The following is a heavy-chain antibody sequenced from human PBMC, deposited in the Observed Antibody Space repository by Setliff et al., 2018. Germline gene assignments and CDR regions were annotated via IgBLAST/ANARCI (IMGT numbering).Heavy chain of an antibody. CDR1: GYSFTSYW. CDR2: IYPGDSDT. D-gene: IGHD1-7*01. J-gene: IGHJ5*02. Sequence: GESLKISCKGSGYSFTSYWIGWVRQMPGKGLEWMGIIYPGDSDTRYSPSFQGQVTISADKSISTAYLQWSSLKASDTAMYYCARIGTPVDVGYNWNYCWLDPWGQGTLVTVSS. CDR3: ARIGTPVDVGYNWNYCWLDP. V-gene: IGHV5-51*01.